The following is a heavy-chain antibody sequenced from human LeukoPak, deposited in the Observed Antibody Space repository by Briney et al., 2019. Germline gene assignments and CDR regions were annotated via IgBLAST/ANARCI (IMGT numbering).Heavy chain of an antibody. Sequence: GSLRLSCAASGFTFNKSPMTWVRQALGKGLEWVSTVSDTGGDTYHADSVKGRFTISRDNSMNRLYLQMNSLRAEDTAVYYCATGAYFADWGQGTLVTVSS. V-gene: IGHV3-23*01. J-gene: IGHJ4*02. CDR2: VSDTGGDT. D-gene: IGHD2-21*01. CDR3: ATGAYFAD. CDR1: GFTFNKSP.